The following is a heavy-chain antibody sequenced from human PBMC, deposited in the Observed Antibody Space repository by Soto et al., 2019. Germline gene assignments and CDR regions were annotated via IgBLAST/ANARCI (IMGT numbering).Heavy chain of an antibody. V-gene: IGHV4-61*01. J-gene: IGHJ5*02. CDR1: GDSVSSHNFY. D-gene: IGHD3-10*01. CDR3: ARGTNNYGSDWFDP. CDR2: ISNSGSS. Sequence: QLQLQESGPRLVKPSETLSLTCTVSGDSVSSHNFYWSWIRQPPGKGLDWIGYISNSGSSNYNPSLESRVTISVDRSKNQFSLKLSSVTAADTAMYYCARGTNNYGSDWFDPWDRGTLVTVSS.